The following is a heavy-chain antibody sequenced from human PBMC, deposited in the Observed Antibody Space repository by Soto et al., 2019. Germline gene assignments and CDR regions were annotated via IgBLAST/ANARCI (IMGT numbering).Heavy chain of an antibody. CDR2: INPSGGST. Sequence: ASVNVSCKSSGYTFTSYYIHWVRQAPGQGLEWMGIINPSGGSTSYAQKFQGRVTMTRDTSTSTVYMELSSLRSEDTAVYYCARADYYDFWSGYYKYYFDYWGQGTLVTVSS. CDR1: GYTFTSYY. D-gene: IGHD3-3*01. J-gene: IGHJ4*02. V-gene: IGHV1-46*01. CDR3: ARADYYDFWSGYYKYYFDY.